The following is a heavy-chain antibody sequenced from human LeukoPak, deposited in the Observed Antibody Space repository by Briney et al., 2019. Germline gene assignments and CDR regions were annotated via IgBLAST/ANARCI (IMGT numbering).Heavy chain of an antibody. J-gene: IGHJ4*02. CDR1: GYTFTNYH. CDR3: ARVAVAATWYYDF. CDR2: INPYNGNT. D-gene: IGHD6-19*01. V-gene: IGHV1-18*01. Sequence: ASVKVSCKASGYTFTNYHIAWVRRAPGQGLEWMGWINPYNGNTGYAQKLQDRVTMTTDTSTKTAYMELRSLRSDDTAVYYCARVAVAATWYYDFWGQGTRVTASS.